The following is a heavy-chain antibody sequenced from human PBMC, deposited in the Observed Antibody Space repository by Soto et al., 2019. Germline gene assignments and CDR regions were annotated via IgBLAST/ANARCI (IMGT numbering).Heavy chain of an antibody. Sequence: QVHLVESGGGVVQPGTSLRLSCVASGFTFSKYGMHWVRQAPGKGLEWVAILTDDGKEKYYADSVKGRFIISRDNSNNKLFQQRNTRSAEETVVYYCAKVRFALRYYYGLDVWGKGPRSPSPQ. CDR1: GFTFSKYG. CDR3: AKVRFALRYYYGLDV. J-gene: IGHJ6*01. D-gene: IGHD3-16*01. CDR2: LTDDGKEK. V-gene: IGHV3-30*18.